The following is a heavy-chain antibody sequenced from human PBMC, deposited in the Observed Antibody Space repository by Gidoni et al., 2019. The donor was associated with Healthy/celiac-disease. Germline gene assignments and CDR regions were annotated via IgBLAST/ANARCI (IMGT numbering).Heavy chain of an antibody. CDR1: GFTFSSYA. D-gene: IGHD5-18*01. V-gene: IGHV3-23*01. CDR2: ISGSGGST. Sequence: EVQLLESGGGLVQPGGSLRLSCADSGFTFSSYAMSWVRQAPGKGLEWVSAISGSGGSTYYADSVKGRFTISRDNSKNTLYLQMNSLRAEDTAVYYCAKSGYSSTYFDYWGQGTLVTVSS. J-gene: IGHJ4*02. CDR3: AKSGYSSTYFDY.